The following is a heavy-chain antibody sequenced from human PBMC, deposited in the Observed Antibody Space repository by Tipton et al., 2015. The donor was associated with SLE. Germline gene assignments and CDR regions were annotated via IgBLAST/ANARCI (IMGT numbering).Heavy chain of an antibody. V-gene: IGHV4-39*07. D-gene: IGHD1-26*01. J-gene: IGHJ4*02. CDR1: GDSITSFNQY. Sequence: TLSLTCTVSGDSITSFNQYWGWIRQPPGRRLEYLASLYHSGDTYYNPSLRSRLPISMDTSKNQFSLRLRSVTAADTAVYYCVRINSGASRLFDYWGQGMLVAVSS. CDR3: VRINSGASRLFDY. CDR2: LYHSGDT.